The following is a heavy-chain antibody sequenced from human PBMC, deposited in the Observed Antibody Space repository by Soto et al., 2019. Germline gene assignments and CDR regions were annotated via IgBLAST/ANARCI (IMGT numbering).Heavy chain of an antibody. V-gene: IGHV4-34*01. J-gene: IGHJ6*03. D-gene: IGHD6-13*01. CDR1: GGSFSGYY. Sequence: SETLSLTCAVYGGSFSGYYWSWIRQPPGKGLEWIGEINHSGSTNYNPSLKSRVTISVDTSKNQFSLKLSSVTAAGTAAYYCARGRRSSSFGSYYYYYMDVWGKGTTVTVSS. CDR2: INHSGST. CDR3: ARGRRSSSFGSYYYYYMDV.